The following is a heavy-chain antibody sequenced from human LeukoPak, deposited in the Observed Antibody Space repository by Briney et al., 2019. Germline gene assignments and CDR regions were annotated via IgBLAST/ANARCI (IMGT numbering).Heavy chain of an antibody. CDR2: ISGSGGST. J-gene: IGHJ4*02. D-gene: IGHD2-2*02. CDR1: GFTFSSYA. V-gene: IGHV3-23*01. Sequence: GGSLRLSCAASGFTFSSYAMSWVRQAPGKGLEWVSAISGSGGSTYYADSVKGRFTTSRDNSKNTLYLQMNSLRAEDTAVYYCAKGSSTSCYSFVDYWGQGTLVTVSS. CDR3: AKGSSTSCYSFVDY.